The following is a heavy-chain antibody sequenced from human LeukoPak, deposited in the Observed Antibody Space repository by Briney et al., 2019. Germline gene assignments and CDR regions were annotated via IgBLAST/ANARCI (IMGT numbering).Heavy chain of an antibody. CDR3: AGGDRNGWYFYY. D-gene: IGHD6-19*01. J-gene: IGHJ4*02. Sequence: GGSLRLSCAASGFTFDDYGMHWVRQAPGKGLEWVSGISWKSDSIDYGDSVKGRITISRDKAKNSLYLQMSSLRAEDTALYFCAGGDRNGWYFYYWGQGTLVTVSS. V-gene: IGHV3-9*01. CDR1: GFTFDDYG. CDR2: ISWKSDSI.